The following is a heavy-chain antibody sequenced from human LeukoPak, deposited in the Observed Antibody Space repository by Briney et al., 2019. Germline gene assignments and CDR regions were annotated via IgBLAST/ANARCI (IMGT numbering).Heavy chain of an antibody. D-gene: IGHD3-10*01. CDR1: GGSISSYY. J-gene: IGHJ4*02. Sequence: SETLSLTCTVSGGSISSYYWSWIRQPPGKGLEWIGYIYYSGSTNYNPSLKSRVTISVDTSKNQFSLKLSSVTAADTAVYYCAWSSGSYYSPFDYWGQGTLVTVSS. CDR2: IYYSGST. CDR3: AWSSGSYYSPFDY. V-gene: IGHV4-59*01.